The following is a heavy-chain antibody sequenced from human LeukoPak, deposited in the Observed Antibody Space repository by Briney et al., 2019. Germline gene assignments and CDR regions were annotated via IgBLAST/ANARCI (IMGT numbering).Heavy chain of an antibody. CDR1: GGSFSGYY. Sequence: PSETLSLTCAVYGGSFSGYYWSWIRQPPGKGLEWIGEINHSGSTNYNPSLKSRVTISVDTSKNQFSLKLSSVTAADTAVYYCARRGLLWRGVKNWYFDLWGRGTLVTVSS. CDR3: ARRGLLWRGVKNWYFDL. J-gene: IGHJ2*01. D-gene: IGHD2-21*01. CDR2: INHSGST. V-gene: IGHV4-34*01.